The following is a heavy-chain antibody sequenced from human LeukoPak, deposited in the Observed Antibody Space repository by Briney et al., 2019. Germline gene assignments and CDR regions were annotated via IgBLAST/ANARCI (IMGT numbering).Heavy chain of an antibody. CDR2: IRSKADGGTT. V-gene: IGHV3-49*03. Sequence: GGSLRLSCTASGFTFGDYAMSWFRQAPGKGLEWVGFIRSKADGGTTEYAASVKGRFTISRDDSKSIAYLQMNSLKTEDTAVYYCTRDSYVDTAMVTYFDYWGQGTLVTVSS. J-gene: IGHJ4*02. CDR3: TRDSYVDTAMVTYFDY. D-gene: IGHD5-18*01. CDR1: GFTFGDYA.